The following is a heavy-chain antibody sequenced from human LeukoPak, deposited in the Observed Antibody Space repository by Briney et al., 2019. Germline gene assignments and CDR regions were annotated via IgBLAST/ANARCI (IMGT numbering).Heavy chain of an antibody. D-gene: IGHD6-19*01. CDR3: AKLAVAGSFDY. CDR2: ISWNSGSI. J-gene: IGHJ4*02. Sequence: SLRLSCAASGFXFDXYDMHWVRQAPGTGLEWVSSISWNSGSIAYADSVKGRFIISRDNAKDSLYLQMNSLRVEDTALYYYAKLAVAGSFDYWGQGTLVTVSS. CDR1: GFXFDXYD. V-gene: IGHV3-9*01.